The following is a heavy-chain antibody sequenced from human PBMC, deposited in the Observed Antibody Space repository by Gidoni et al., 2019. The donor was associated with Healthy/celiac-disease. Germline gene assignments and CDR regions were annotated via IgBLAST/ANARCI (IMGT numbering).Heavy chain of an antibody. D-gene: IGHD3-10*01. V-gene: IGHV3-23*01. CDR1: GVTFSSYA. Sequence: EVQLLGSGAGLVQPGGSMRLSCAASGVTFSSYAMSWVRQAPGKGLEWLSAICGSGGSTYYADSVKGRFTISRDNAKNTLYLQMSSLRAEDTAVYYCARDLVWFGELLYLDYWGQGTLVTVSS. J-gene: IGHJ4*02. CDR3: ARDLVWFGELLYLDY. CDR2: ICGSGGST.